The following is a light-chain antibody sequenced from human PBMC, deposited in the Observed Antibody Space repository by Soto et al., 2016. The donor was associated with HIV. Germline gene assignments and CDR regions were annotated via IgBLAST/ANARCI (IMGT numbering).Light chain of an antibody. CDR3: QQYKNYPLT. CDR1: QSINSW. CDR2: KAS. Sequence: DIQMTQSPSTLSASVGDRVTITCRASQSINSWLAWYQQKAGKAPKLLIYKASSLESGVPSRFSGSGSGTDFTLTISGLQPEDLATYFCQQYKNYPLTFGGGTKVEIK. V-gene: IGKV1-5*03. J-gene: IGKJ4*01.